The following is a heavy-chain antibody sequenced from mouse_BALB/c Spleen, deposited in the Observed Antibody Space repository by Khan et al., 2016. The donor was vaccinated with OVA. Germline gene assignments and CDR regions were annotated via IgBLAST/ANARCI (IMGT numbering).Heavy chain of an antibody. CDR2: ISYSGRT. D-gene: IGHD1-1*01. CDR3: ARSVTITTVVATDFDY. CDR1: GYSITSDYA. J-gene: IGHJ2*01. V-gene: IGHV3-2*02. Sequence: EVQRQESGPGLVKPSQSLSLTCTVTGYSITSDYAWNWIRQFTGNKLEWMGYISYSGRTSYNPSLKSRISITRDTSNNQFFLPLNSVTPEDTATYYYARSVTITTVVATDFDYWGQGTTLTVSS.